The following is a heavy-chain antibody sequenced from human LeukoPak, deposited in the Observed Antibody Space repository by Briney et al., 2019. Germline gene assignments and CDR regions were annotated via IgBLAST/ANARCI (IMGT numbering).Heavy chain of an antibody. CDR1: GFTFSSYS. CDR2: ISSSSSYI. D-gene: IGHD4-17*01. Sequence: GGSLRLSCAASGFTFSSYSMNWVRQAPGKGLEWVSSISSSSSYIYYADSVKGRFTISRDNAKNSLYLQMNSLRAEDTAVYYCARDHDYGDYGEGWGHFDLWGRGTLVTVSS. V-gene: IGHV3-21*01. CDR3: ARDHDYGDYGEGWGHFDL. J-gene: IGHJ2*01.